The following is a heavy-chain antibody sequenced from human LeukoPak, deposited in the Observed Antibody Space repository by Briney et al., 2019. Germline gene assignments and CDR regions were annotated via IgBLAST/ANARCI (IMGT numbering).Heavy chain of an antibody. V-gene: IGHV1-69*13. CDR2: IIPIFGTA. CDR1: GGTFSSYA. D-gene: IGHD3-22*01. Sequence: SVKVSCKASGGTFSSYAISWVRQAPGQGLEWMGGIIPIFGTANYAQKFQGRVTITADESTSTAYMELSSLRSEDTAVYYCAREADSSGYYPRDAFDIWGQGTIVTVSS. CDR3: AREADSSGYYPRDAFDI. J-gene: IGHJ3*02.